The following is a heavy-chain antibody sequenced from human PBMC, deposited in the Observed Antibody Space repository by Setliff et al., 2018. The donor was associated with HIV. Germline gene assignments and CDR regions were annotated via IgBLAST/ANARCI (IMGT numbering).Heavy chain of an antibody. V-gene: IGHV1-69*13. CDR3: ASAPPGELHLGY. CDR1: GYTFTSYG. D-gene: IGHD1-26*01. J-gene: IGHJ4*02. CDR2: IIPIFGTS. Sequence: GASVKVSCKASGYTFTSYGISWVRQAPGQGLEWMGNIIPIFGTSNYPQNFQGRVTITADASTTTAYMELRSLRSGDTAVYYCASAPPGELHLGYWGQGTHVTVSS.